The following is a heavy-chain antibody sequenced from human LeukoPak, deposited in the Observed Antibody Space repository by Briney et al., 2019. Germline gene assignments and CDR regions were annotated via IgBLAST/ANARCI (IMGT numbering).Heavy chain of an antibody. Sequence: PGWSLRLPCAVSGSTFDAYTLPWFRQGPGKALKWVSFISLDGGSTYYADSSKGRFTCYTTKRKNSPSLQMNSVMTEDSAWYYCAKEGRRLVFDYWGQGTLVTVSS. CDR2: ISLDGGST. V-gene: IGHV3-43*01. CDR1: GSTFDAYT. CDR3: AKEGRRLVFDY. J-gene: IGHJ4*02. D-gene: IGHD6-19*01.